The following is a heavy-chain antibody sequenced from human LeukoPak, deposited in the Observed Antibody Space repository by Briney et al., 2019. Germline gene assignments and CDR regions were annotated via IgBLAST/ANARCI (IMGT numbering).Heavy chain of an antibody. D-gene: IGHD2-15*01. CDR2: IHNSGST. CDR1: GDSISYFY. V-gene: IGHV4-4*07. Sequence: SETLSLTCSVSGDSISYFYWSWIRQAAGKGLEWIGRIHNSGSTDYNASLKSRVTMSVDTSKNQFSLNVTSVTAADTAVYYCARSPPTYCTDGGCYSALLSDYWGLGILVTVSS. J-gene: IGHJ4*02. CDR3: ARSPPTYCTDGGCYSALLSDY.